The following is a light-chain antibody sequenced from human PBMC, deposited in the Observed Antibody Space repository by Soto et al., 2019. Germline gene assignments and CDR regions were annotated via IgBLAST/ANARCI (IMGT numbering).Light chain of an antibody. CDR2: AAS. CDR3: QQINSYLIT. V-gene: IGKV1-9*01. J-gene: IGKJ5*01. Sequence: SQLTQSPSSLSASVGDRVTITCRASPAISSYLAWYQQKPGKAPKLLIYAASTLQSGVPSRFSGSGSGTDFTLTISSLQPEDFATYYCQQINSYLITFGQGTRLEIK. CDR1: PAISSY.